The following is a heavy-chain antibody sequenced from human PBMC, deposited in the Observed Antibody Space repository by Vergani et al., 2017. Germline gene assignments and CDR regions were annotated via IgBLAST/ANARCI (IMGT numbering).Heavy chain of an antibody. V-gene: IGHV1-69*04. CDR1: GGTFSSYA. CDR2: IIPILGIA. D-gene: IGHD2-2*02. Sequence: QVQLVQSGAEVKKPGSSVKVSCKASGGTFSSYAISWVRQAPGQGLEWMGRIIPILGIANYAQKFQGRVTITADKSTSTAYMELSRLRSEDTAVDYCARDVIVVVPAATPDWYFVLGGRGNLVTVSS. CDR3: ARDVIVVVPAATPDWYFVL. J-gene: IGHJ2*01.